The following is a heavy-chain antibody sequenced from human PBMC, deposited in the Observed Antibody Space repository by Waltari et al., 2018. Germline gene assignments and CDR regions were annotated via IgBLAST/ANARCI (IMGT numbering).Heavy chain of an antibody. CDR2: IRSKAYGGKT. CDR3: TRVGEETWGDYGYYFDY. J-gene: IGHJ4*02. D-gene: IGHD4-17*01. Sequence: EVQLVESGGGLVQPGRSLRLSCTASGFTFGDYAMSWVRQAPGKGLEWVVFIRSKAYGGKTEYAASVKGRFTISRDDSKSIAYLQMNSLKTEDTAVYYCTRVGEETWGDYGYYFDYWGQGTLVTVSS. V-gene: IGHV3-49*04. CDR1: GFTFGDYA.